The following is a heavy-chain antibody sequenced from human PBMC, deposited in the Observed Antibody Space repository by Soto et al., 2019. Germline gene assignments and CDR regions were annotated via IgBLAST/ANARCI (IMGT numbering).Heavy chain of an antibody. CDR1: GFIFDNYA. J-gene: IGHJ4*01. V-gene: IGHV3-23*01. CDR2: ISGGGSAT. CDR3: AKIKQGYFDY. Sequence: EVQLLETWGGLVQPGGSLRLSCAASGFIFDNYAMSWVRQAPGKGLEWISTISGGGSATFYADSVKGRFTISGDSSKSTMYLQMHSRRAEDTAIYYCAKIKQGYFDYWGHGTQVIVSS.